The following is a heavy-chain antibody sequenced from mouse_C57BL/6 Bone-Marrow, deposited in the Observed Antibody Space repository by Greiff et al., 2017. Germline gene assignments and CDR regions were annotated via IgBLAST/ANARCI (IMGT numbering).Heavy chain of an antibody. Sequence: EVQLQQSGAELVRPGASVKLSCTASGFNIKDDYMHWVKQRPEQGLEWIGWIDPENGDTEYASKFQGKATITAATSSNTTYLQLSSLTSEDTAGYYCTTDDYLRSAWFAYWGQGTLVTVSA. CDR1: GFNIKDDY. J-gene: IGHJ3*01. CDR3: TTDDYLRSAWFAY. D-gene: IGHD2-4*01. V-gene: IGHV14-4*01. CDR2: IDPENGDT.